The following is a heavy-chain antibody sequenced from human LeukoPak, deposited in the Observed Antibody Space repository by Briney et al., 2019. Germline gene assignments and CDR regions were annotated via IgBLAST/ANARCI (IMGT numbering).Heavy chain of an antibody. D-gene: IGHD1-26*01. CDR3: AKLAGATSRTDY. V-gene: IGHV3-23*01. CDR2: ISGSSDGT. Sequence: GGSLRLSCAASGFTFSSYAMSWVRQAPGKGLEWVSTISGSSDGTYYADSVKGRFTISRDNSKNTLYLQMNSLRVEDTAMYHCAKLAGATSRTDYWGQGTLVTVSS. CDR1: GFTFSSYA. J-gene: IGHJ4*02.